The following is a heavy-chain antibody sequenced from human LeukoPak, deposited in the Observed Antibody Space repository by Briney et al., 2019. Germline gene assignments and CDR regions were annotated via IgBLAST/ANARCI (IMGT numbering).Heavy chain of an antibody. J-gene: IGHJ4*02. D-gene: IGHD5-18*01. V-gene: IGHV4-38-2*01. CDR1: DYSIRSGYY. CDR2: TYHTGST. CDR3: ARQSYDRFTFDS. Sequence: PSETLSLTCAVSDYSIRSGYYWGWFRQPPGKGLEWIATTYHTGSTYYNPSLKSRVTISVDKSKNHLSLKVTSVTAADTAVYYCARQSYDRFTFDSWGQGTLVTVSS.